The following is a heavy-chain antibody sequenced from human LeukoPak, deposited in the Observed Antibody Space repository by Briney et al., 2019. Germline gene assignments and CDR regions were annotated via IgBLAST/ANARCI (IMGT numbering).Heavy chain of an antibody. J-gene: IGHJ5*02. CDR3: ARVAYSGSWYNWFDP. D-gene: IGHD6-13*01. CDR1: GFTFSNYW. Sequence: PGGSLRLSCAASGFTFSNYWMSWVRQAPGKGLEWVANIEQDGSEKYYVDSVKGRFTISRDNAKNSLYLQMNSLRAEDTAVYYCARVAYSGSWYNWFDPWGQGTLVTVSS. V-gene: IGHV3-7*01. CDR2: IEQDGSEK.